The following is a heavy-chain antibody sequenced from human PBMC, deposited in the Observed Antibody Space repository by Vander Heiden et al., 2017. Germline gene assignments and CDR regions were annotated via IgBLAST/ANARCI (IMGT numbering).Heavy chain of an antibody. CDR2: INHSGST. V-gene: IGHV4-34*01. J-gene: IGHJ3*02. D-gene: IGHD6-13*01. Sequence: QVQLQQWGAGMLKTSKTLSLTCAVYGGSFSGYYWSWIRQPPGKWLELIVEINHSGSTNYNPSLKSRVTISVDTPKNQFSLKLSSVTAADTAVYYCARGGAAGTMTFDIWGQGTMVTVSS. CDR3: ARGGAAGTMTFDI. CDR1: GGSFSGYY.